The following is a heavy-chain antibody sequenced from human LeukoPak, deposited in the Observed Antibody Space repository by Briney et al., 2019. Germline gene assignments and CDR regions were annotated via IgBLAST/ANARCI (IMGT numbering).Heavy chain of an antibody. D-gene: IGHD5-24*01. Sequence: PGGSLRLSCVGSGLSVRDFEMNWVRQAPGKGLEWVAHIRADGTTKWYADSVRGRFNIARDNARNSLFLQMNSLRAEDTATYYCSRRFRDWGQEILVTVSS. CDR1: GLSVRDFE. CDR3: SRRFRD. CDR2: IRADGTTK. J-gene: IGHJ4*02. V-gene: IGHV3-48*03.